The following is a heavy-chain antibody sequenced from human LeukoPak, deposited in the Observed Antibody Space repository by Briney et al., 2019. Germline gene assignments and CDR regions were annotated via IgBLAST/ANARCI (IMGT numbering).Heavy chain of an antibody. CDR2: IYYSGST. J-gene: IGHJ3*02. Sequence: NPLETLSLTCTVSGGSISSGDYYWSWIRQPPGKGLEWIGYIYYSGSTYYNPSLKSRVTISVDTSKNQFSLKLSSVTAADTAVYYCARLRYFDWPYAFDIWGQGTMVTVSS. CDR3: ARLRYFDWPYAFDI. D-gene: IGHD3-9*01. CDR1: GGSISSGDYY. V-gene: IGHV4-30-4*01.